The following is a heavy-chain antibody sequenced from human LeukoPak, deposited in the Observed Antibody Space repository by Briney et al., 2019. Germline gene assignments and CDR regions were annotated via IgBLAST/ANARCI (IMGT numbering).Heavy chain of an antibody. V-gene: IGHV5-51*01. CDR1: GYVFIRHW. Sequence: GESLKISCKASGYVFIRHWIGWVRQVPGKGLEWMGVIHPEDSYSRYNAAFQGQAILSVDESTSTAYLQLSSLKASDTAIYYCARQNHYYYYMDVWGRGTTVTVSS. CDR3: ARQNHYYYYMDV. CDR2: IHPEDSYS. J-gene: IGHJ6*03.